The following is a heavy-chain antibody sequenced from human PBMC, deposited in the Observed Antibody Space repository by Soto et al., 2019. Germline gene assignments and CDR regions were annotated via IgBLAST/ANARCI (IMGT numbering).Heavy chain of an antibody. CDR3: ARISGYGDYIY. D-gene: IGHD4-17*01. J-gene: IGHJ4*02. V-gene: IGHV4-59*08. CDR2: IYYSGST. CDR1: GGSMSSYY. Sequence: QVQLQESGPGLVKPSETLSLTCTVSGGSMSSYYWTWIRQPPGKGLEYIGYIYYSGSTDYNPSLKRLVTISADTSQNQFSLKLSSVTAADTAVYYCARISGYGDYIYWGQGPLVTVSS.